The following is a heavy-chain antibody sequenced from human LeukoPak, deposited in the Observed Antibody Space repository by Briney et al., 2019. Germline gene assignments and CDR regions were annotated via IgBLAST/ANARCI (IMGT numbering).Heavy chain of an antibody. Sequence: KSSETPSLTCAVYGGSFSGYYWSWIRQPPGKGLEWIGEINHSGSTNYNPSLKSRVTISVDTSKNQFSLKLSSVTAADTAVYYCASRGRGVAKRYYYYYMDVWGKGTTVTVSS. CDR3: ASRGRGVAKRYYYYYMDV. V-gene: IGHV4-34*01. CDR2: INHSGST. D-gene: IGHD3-10*01. J-gene: IGHJ6*03. CDR1: GGSFSGYY.